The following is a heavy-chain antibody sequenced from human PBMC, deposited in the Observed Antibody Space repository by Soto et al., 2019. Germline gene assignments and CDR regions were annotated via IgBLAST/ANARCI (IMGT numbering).Heavy chain of an antibody. V-gene: IGHV3-23*01. D-gene: IGHD3-22*01. Sequence: GESLKISCAASGFTFSSYAMSWVRQAPGKGLEWVSAISGSGGSTYYADSVKGQFTISRDNSKNTLYLQMNSLRAEDTAVYYCAKKAATMIVVDVDYWGQGTLVTVSS. CDR2: ISGSGGST. J-gene: IGHJ4*02. CDR3: AKKAATMIVVDVDY. CDR1: GFTFSSYA.